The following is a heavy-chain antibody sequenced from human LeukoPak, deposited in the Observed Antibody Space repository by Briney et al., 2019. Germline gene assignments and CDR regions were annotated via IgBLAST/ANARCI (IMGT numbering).Heavy chain of an antibody. V-gene: IGHV3-74*01. Sequence: PGGSLRLSCAASGFTFSSHWMLWARQAPGKGLVWVSRTNSDGSSTSYADSVKGRFTISRDNAKNTLYLQMNSLRAEDTAVYYCAKDGELGMGYYFDYWGQGTLVTVSS. CDR2: TNSDGSST. CDR1: GFTFSSHW. CDR3: AKDGELGMGYYFDY. J-gene: IGHJ4*02. D-gene: IGHD7-27*01.